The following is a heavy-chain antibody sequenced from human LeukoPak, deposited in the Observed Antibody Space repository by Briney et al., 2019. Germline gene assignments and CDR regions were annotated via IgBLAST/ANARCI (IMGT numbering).Heavy chain of an antibody. V-gene: IGHV1-24*01. J-gene: IGHJ4*02. Sequence: ASVKVSCKVSGYTLTELSMRWVRQAPGKGLEWMGGFDPEDGETIYAQKFQGRVTMTEDTSTDTAYMELSSLRSEDTAVYYCATDLELELLGGFDYWGQGTLVTVSS. D-gene: IGHD1-7*01. CDR1: GYTLTELS. CDR3: ATDLELELLGGFDY. CDR2: FDPEDGET.